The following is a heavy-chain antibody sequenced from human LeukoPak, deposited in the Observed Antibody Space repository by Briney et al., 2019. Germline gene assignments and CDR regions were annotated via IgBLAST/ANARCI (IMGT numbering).Heavy chain of an antibody. V-gene: IGHV4-61*01. Sequence: PETLSLTCTVSGASLSSGSYYCSWTRQPPRGGLEWFGYDHSSGSTNDNPSLKSRVAILVDTPKNQFTLKLSSVTAADTAVYYCARGVLVGATGHHFAYWGQGTLVTVSS. CDR2: DHSSGST. D-gene: IGHD2-8*02. CDR1: GASLSSGSYY. CDR3: ARGVLVGATGHHFAY. J-gene: IGHJ4*02.